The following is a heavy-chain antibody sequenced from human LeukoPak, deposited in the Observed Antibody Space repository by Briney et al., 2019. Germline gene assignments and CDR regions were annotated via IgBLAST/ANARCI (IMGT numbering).Heavy chain of an antibody. Sequence: GGSLRLSCEASGFTFSKAWMSWVRQAPGRGLEWVGRIKSEGYGGTTDYAAPVSGRFTISRDDSKNTLYLQMNGLKAEDTAVYHCTTDYYDSVGYSSYYWGQGTLVTVSS. CDR1: GFTFSKAW. CDR2: IKSEGYGGTT. J-gene: IGHJ4*02. V-gene: IGHV3-15*01. D-gene: IGHD3-22*01. CDR3: TTDYYDSVGYSSYY.